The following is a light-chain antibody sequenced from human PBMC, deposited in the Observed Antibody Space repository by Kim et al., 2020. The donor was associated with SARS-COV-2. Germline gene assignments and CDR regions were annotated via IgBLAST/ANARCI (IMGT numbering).Light chain of an antibody. J-gene: IGLJ2*01. CDR1: TSTIGKNY. CDR3: GTWDSSLSAGV. CDR2: DNN. V-gene: IGLV1-51*01. Sequence: GPKVTISCSETTSTIGKNYVSWYQQLPGTAPKLLIYDNNKRPSGIADRFSGSKSGTSATLGITGLQTGDEADYYCGTWDSSLSAGVFGGGTQLTVL.